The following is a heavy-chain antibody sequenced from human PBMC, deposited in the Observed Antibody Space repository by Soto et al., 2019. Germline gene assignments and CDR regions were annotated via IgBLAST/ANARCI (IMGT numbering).Heavy chain of an antibody. J-gene: IGHJ5*01. CDR2: ISGSGTET. D-gene: IGHD3-22*01. CDR1: TVTFSSFA. CDR3: ATDPNFYDSSAYYTSRWFAS. Sequence: EVLLLQSGGGLVQPGGSLRLSCTVSTVTFSSFAMSWVRQSPGKGLEWVSAISGSGTETFYADSVKGRFAISRDNSKNFLFLQMNTLRAEDTDTYYWATDPNFYDSSAYYTSRWFASWGQGSLVTVSS. V-gene: IGHV3-23*01.